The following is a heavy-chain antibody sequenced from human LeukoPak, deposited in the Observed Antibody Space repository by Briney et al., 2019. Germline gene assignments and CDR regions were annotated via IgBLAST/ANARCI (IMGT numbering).Heavy chain of an antibody. Sequence: GGSLRLSCAASGFTFRTYSMNWVRQAPGKGLEWVSYISSSSSTIYYADSVKGRFTISRDNAKNSLYLQMNSLRAEDTAVYYCARDGYGDFVDYWGQGTLVTVSS. CDR2: ISSSSSTI. J-gene: IGHJ4*02. V-gene: IGHV3-48*01. CDR3: ARDGYGDFVDY. CDR1: GFTFRTYS. D-gene: IGHD4-17*01.